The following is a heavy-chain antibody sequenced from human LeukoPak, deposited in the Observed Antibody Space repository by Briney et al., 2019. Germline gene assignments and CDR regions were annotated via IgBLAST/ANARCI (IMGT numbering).Heavy chain of an antibody. Sequence: GGSLRLSCAASEFTFSSYAMSWVRQAPGKGLEWVSAISGSGGSTYYADSVKGRFTISRDNSKNTLYLQMNSLRAEDTAVYYCAKVGLLWFGELSGDFDYWGQGTLVTVSS. CDR1: EFTFSSYA. CDR3: AKVGLLWFGELSGDFDY. J-gene: IGHJ4*02. V-gene: IGHV3-23*01. D-gene: IGHD3-10*01. CDR2: ISGSGGST.